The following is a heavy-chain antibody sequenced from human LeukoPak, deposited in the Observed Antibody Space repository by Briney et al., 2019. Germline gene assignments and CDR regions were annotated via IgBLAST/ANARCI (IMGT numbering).Heavy chain of an antibody. Sequence: SETLSLTCTVSGYSISSGYYWGWIRQPPGKGLEWIGSIYHSGSTYYNPSLKSRVTISVDTSKNQFSLKLSSVTAADTAVYYCARPHHYGSGSYYFDYWGQGTLVTVSS. J-gene: IGHJ4*02. CDR2: IYHSGST. D-gene: IGHD3-10*01. V-gene: IGHV4-38-2*02. CDR1: GYSISSGYY. CDR3: ARPHHYGSGSYYFDY.